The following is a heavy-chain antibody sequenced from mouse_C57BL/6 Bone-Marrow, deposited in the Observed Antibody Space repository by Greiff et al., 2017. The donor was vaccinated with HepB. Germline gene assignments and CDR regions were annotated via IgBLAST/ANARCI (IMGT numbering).Heavy chain of an antibody. D-gene: IGHD2-3*01. CDR3: ARWLLPLYAMDY. J-gene: IGHJ4*01. CDR1: GYAFSSYW. Sequence: VQGVESGAELVKPGASVKISCKASGYAFSSYWMNWVKQRPGKGLEWIGQIYPGDGDTNYNGKFKGKATLTADKSSSTAYMQLSSLTSEDSAVYFCARWLLPLYAMDYWGQGTSVTVSS. V-gene: IGHV1-80*01. CDR2: IYPGDGDT.